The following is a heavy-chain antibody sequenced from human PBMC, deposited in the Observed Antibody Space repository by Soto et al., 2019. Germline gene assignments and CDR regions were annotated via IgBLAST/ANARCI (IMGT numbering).Heavy chain of an antibody. D-gene: IGHD6-19*01. CDR3: ARVSGSGWYVFDY. V-gene: IGHV1-69*06. J-gene: IGHJ4*02. CDR1: GGTFSSYA. CDR2: IIPIFGTT. Sequence: SVKVSCKASGGTFSSYAISWVRQAPGQGLEWMGGIIPIFGTTNYAQKFQGRVTITADKSTSTAYMELSSLRSEDTAVYYCARVSGSGWYVFDYWGQGTLVTVSS.